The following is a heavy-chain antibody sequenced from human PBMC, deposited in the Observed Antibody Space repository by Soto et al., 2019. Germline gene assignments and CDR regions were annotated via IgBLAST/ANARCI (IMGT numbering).Heavy chain of an antibody. J-gene: IGHJ4*02. D-gene: IGHD3-3*01. CDR1: GFTFSSYA. CDR3: AKGGRITIFGAKDY. V-gene: IGHV3-23*01. CDR2: ISGSGGST. Sequence: QPGGSLRLSCAASGFTFSSYAMSWVRQAPGKGLEWVSAISGSGGSTYYADSVKGRFTISRDNSKNTLYLQMNSLRAEDTAVYYCAKGGRITIFGAKDYWGQGTLVTVSS.